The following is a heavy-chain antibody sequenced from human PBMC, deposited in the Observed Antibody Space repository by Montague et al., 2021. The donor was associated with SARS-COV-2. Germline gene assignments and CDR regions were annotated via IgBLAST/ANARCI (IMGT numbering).Heavy chain of an antibody. Sequence: SLRLSCAASGFIFGDYWMSWVRQAPGKGLEWVANIKLDGSEEYSVDSVKGRFTVSRDNAKNSLYLQMNSPRAEDTAVYYCARATLYMDVWGKGTTVTVSS. CDR2: IKLDGSEE. CDR1: GFIFGDYW. J-gene: IGHJ6*03. V-gene: IGHV3-7*01. CDR3: ARATLYMDV.